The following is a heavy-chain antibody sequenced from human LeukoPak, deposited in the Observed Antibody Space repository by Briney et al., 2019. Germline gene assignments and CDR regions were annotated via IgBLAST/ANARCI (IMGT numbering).Heavy chain of an antibody. CDR1: GFTFDDYA. J-gene: IGHJ4*02. CDR3: AKDISQNYYDSSGYYDY. D-gene: IGHD3-22*01. Sequence: GRSLRLSCAASGFTFDDYAMHWLRHAPGGGVEWVSGISVDSGSTGYADSVKGRFTISRDNAKNSLYLPISSLRAEDMALYYCAKDISQNYYDSSGYYDYWGQGTLLTVSS. CDR2: ISVDSGST. V-gene: IGHV3-9*03.